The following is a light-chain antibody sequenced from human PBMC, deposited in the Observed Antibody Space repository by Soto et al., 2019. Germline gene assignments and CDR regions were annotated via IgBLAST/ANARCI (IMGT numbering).Light chain of an antibody. CDR1: SSDVGRFNL. CDR2: EDN. CDR3: SSFAVTTVSTTL. V-gene: IGLV2-23*01. Sequence: QSVLTQPASVSGSPGQSITISCTGTSSDVGRFNLVSWYQQYPGKAPKLMIYEDNKRPSGVSNRFSGSQSGNTASLTVSGLQAEDEADYYCSSFAVTTVSTTLFGGGTKLTVL. J-gene: IGLJ2*01.